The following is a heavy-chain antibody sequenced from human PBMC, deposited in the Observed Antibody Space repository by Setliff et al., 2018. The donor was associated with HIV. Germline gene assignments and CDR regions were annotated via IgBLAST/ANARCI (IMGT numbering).Heavy chain of an antibody. CDR1: GYTFTSYA. Sequence: ASVKVSCKASGYTFTSYAIHWVRQAPGQRLEWMGWINAGNGNTKYSQKFQGRVTITRDTSASTAYMELSSLRSEDTTVYYCARGPGPYYYASSGYPAYFDYWGQGTLVTVSS. J-gene: IGHJ4*02. V-gene: IGHV1-3*01. D-gene: IGHD3-22*01. CDR2: INAGNGNT. CDR3: ARGPGPYYYASSGYPAYFDY.